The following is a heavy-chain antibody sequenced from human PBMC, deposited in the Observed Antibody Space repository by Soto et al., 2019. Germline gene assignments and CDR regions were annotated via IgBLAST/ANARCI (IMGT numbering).Heavy chain of an antibody. CDR3: ARLELAAAGNWFDP. Sequence: PSETLSLTCAVYGGSFSGYYWSWIRQPPGKGLEWIGEINHSGSTNYNPSLKSRVTISVDTSKNQFSLKLSSVTAADTAVYYCARLELAAAGNWFDPWGQGTLVTVSS. V-gene: IGHV4-34*01. D-gene: IGHD6-13*01. CDR2: INHSGST. J-gene: IGHJ5*02. CDR1: GGSFSGYY.